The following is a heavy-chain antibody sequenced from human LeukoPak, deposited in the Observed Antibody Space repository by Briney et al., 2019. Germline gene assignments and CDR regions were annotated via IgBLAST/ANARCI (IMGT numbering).Heavy chain of an antibody. Sequence: PSETLSLTCTVSGDAISSGGNYWSWIRQPAGKGLEWIGRIYTSGSTNYNPSLKSRVTMSVDTSKNQFSLKLSSVTAADTAVYYCARVGTMVRGVITNYFDYWGQGTLVTVSS. CDR2: IYTSGST. D-gene: IGHD3-10*01. V-gene: IGHV4-61*02. CDR1: GDAISSGGNY. J-gene: IGHJ4*02. CDR3: ARVGTMVRGVITNYFDY.